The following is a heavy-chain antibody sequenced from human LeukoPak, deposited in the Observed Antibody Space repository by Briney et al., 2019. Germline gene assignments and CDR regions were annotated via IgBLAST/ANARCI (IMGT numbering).Heavy chain of an antibody. Sequence: SETLSLTCAVYGGSFSGYYWSWIRQPPGKGLEWIGEINHSGSTNYNPSLKSRVTISVDTSKNQCSLKLSSVTAADTSVYYCARDSYGSGSYYIGGMDVWGQGTTVTVSS. CDR3: ARDSYGSGSYYIGGMDV. D-gene: IGHD3-10*01. CDR2: INHSGST. J-gene: IGHJ6*02. V-gene: IGHV4-34*01. CDR1: GGSFSGYY.